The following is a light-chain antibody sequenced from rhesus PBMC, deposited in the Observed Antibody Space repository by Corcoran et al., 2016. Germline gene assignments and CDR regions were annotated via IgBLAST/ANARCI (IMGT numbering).Light chain of an antibody. V-gene: IGKV7-13*01. CDR2: QTS. J-gene: IGKJ2*01. CDR1: ESVNFFGINF. Sequence: DIVLTQSPASLAVSPGQRATITCRPSESVNFFGINFIHWYQQKPGHPPRLLIYQTSNKEIGVPGRFSGRGSGTDFTLKINPVEVDDAADDYCLQTKNFPYSFGPGTKVEI. CDR3: LQTKNFPYS.